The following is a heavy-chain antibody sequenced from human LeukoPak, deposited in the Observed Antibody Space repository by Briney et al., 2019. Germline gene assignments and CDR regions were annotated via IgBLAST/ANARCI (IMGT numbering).Heavy chain of an antibody. CDR3: AGHSSLRSPFDY. CDR2: VYYSGST. J-gene: IGHJ4*02. V-gene: IGHV4-39*01. Sequence: SETLSLTCTVSGGSISSSSYYWGWIRQPPGKGLEWIGSVYYSGSTYYNPSLKSRVTVSVDTSKNQFSLKLCSVTAADTAVYYCAGHSSLRSPFDYWGQGTLVTVSS. D-gene: IGHD5-12*01. CDR1: GGSISSSSYY.